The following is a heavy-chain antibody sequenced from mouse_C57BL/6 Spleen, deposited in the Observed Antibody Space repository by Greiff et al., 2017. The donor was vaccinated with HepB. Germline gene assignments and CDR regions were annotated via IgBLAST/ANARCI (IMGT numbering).Heavy chain of an antibody. V-gene: IGHV1-81*01. D-gene: IGHD4-1*01. J-gene: IGHJ3*01. CDR3: ARSSNWSWFAY. CDR2: IYPRSGNT. Sequence: QVQLQQSGAELSRPGASVKLSCKASGYTFTSYGISWVKQRTGQGLEWIGEIYPRSGNTYYNEKFKGKATLTADKSSSTAYMELRSLTSEDSAVYFCARSSNWSWFAYWGQGTLVTVSA. CDR1: GYTFTSYG.